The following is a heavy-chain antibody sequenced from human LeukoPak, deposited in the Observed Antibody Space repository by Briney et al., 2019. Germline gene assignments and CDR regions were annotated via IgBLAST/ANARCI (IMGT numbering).Heavy chain of an antibody. V-gene: IGHV3-20*04. D-gene: IGHD3-9*01. CDR1: GFTFDDYG. J-gene: IGHJ4*02. CDR3: ASALNYDILTGYYN. Sequence: GGSLRLSCAASGFTFDDYGMSWVRHAPGKGLEWGSGINWNGGSTGYADSVKGRFTISRDNAKNSLYLQMNSLRAEDTALYYCASALNYDILTGYYNWGQGTLVTVSS. CDR2: INWNGGST.